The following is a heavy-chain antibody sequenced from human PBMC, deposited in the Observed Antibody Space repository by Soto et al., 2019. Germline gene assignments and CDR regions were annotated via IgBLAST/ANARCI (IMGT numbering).Heavy chain of an antibody. CDR3: ARIRLYYYYYGMDV. CDR1: GGSISSSNW. J-gene: IGHJ6*02. CDR2: IYHSGST. Sequence: SETLSLTCAVSGGSISSSNWWSGVRQPPGKGLEWIGEIYHSGSTNYNPSLKSRVTISVDKSKNQFSLKLSSVTAADTAVYYCARIRLYYYYYGMDVWGQGTTVTVSS. V-gene: IGHV4-4*02.